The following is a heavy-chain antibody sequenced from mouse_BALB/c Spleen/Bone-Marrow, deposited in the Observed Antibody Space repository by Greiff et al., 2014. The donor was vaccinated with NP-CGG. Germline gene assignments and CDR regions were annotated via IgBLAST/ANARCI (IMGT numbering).Heavy chain of an antibody. CDR1: GYIFTNCY. D-gene: IGHD2-3*01. V-gene: IGHV1S56*01. J-gene: IGHJ4*01. Sequence: VHLVESGPELVKPGASVRISCKASGYIFTNCYIHWVKQRPGQGLEWIGWIYPVNVHANFNEKFRGKATLTADESSSTAYMQLSSLTSEDSAVYFCARWLLPYYAMDYWGQGTSVTVSS. CDR3: ARWLLPYYAMDY. CDR2: IYPVNVHA.